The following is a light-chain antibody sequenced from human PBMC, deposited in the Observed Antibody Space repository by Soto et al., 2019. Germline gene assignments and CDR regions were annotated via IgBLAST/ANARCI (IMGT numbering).Light chain of an antibody. Sequence: DIQMTQSPSSLSASVGDRVTITCQASQDISNYLNWYQQKPGKAPKLLIYDASNLETGVPSRFSGSGSGTDFTFTISSLQPEDFAVYYCQQYAISPYTFGQGARLDIK. V-gene: IGKV1-33*01. CDR2: DAS. CDR3: QQYAISPYT. CDR1: QDISNY. J-gene: IGKJ2*01.